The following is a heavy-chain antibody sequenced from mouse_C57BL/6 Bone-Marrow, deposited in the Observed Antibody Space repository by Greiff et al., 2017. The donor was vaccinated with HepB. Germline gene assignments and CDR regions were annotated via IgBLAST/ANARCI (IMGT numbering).Heavy chain of an antibody. V-gene: IGHV5-6*02. CDR1: GFTFSSYG. Sequence: EVKLVESGGDLVKPVGSLKLSCAASGFTFSSYGMSWVRQTPDKRLEWVATISSGGSYTYYPDSVKGRFTISRDNAKNTLYLQMSSLKSEDTAMYYCARQGYGPWYFDVWGTGTTVTVSS. CDR3: ARQGYGPWYFDV. J-gene: IGHJ1*03. D-gene: IGHD1-2*01. CDR2: ISSGGSYT.